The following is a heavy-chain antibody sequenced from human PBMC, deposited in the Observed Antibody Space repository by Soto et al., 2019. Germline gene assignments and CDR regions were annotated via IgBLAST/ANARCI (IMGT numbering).Heavy chain of an antibody. CDR3: ARVRGNQLLGWFDP. V-gene: IGHV4-59*12. J-gene: IGHJ5*02. CDR1: GSPISSYY. CDR2: IYYTGTT. Sequence: SETLSLTCTVSGSPISSYYWSWFRQPPGQGLEWVGYIYYTGTTTYNPSLKSRVTISVDASKSQFSLNLSSVTAADTAVYYCARVRGNQLLGWFDPWGQGTLVTVSS. D-gene: IGHD2-2*01.